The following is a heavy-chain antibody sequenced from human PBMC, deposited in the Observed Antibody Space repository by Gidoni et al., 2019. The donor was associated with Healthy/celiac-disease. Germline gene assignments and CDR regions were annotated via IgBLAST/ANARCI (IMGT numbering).Heavy chain of an antibody. D-gene: IGHD2-15*01. CDR1: GGSFRGYY. J-gene: IGHJ6*02. Sequence: QVQLQQWGAGLLTPSETLSLTCAVYGGSFRGYYWRWIRQPPGKGLEWIGEINHSGSTNYNPSLKSRVTISVDTSKNQFSLKLSSVTAADTAVYYCASAQNIVVVVAATPYYYYGMDVWGQGTTVTVSS. V-gene: IGHV4-34*01. CDR3: ASAQNIVVVVAATPYYYYGMDV. CDR2: INHSGST.